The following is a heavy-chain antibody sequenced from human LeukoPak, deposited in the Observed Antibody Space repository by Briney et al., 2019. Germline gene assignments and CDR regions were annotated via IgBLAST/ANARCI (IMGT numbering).Heavy chain of an antibody. CDR3: ARDSETYYYDSSGRPLE. D-gene: IGHD3-22*01. J-gene: IGHJ4*02. V-gene: IGHV1-2*02. CDR1: GYTFTGYY. Sequence: ASVKVSCKASGYTFTGYYMHWVRQAPGQGLEWMGWINPNSGGTNYAQKFQGRVTMTRDTSISTAYMELSRLRSDDTAVYYCARDSETYYYDSSGRPLEWGQGTLVTVSS. CDR2: INPNSGGT.